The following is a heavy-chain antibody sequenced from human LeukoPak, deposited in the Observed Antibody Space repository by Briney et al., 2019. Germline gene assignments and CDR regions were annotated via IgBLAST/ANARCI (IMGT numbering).Heavy chain of an antibody. Sequence: ASVKVSCKASGYTFTSYDINWVRQATGQGPEWMGWMNPNSGNTGYAQKFQGRVTMTRNTSISTAYMELSSLRSEDTAVYYCARPPQVGACWYFDLWGRGTLVTVSS. J-gene: IGHJ2*01. CDR2: MNPNSGNT. V-gene: IGHV1-8*01. D-gene: IGHD1-26*01. CDR1: GYTFTSYD. CDR3: ARPPQVGACWYFDL.